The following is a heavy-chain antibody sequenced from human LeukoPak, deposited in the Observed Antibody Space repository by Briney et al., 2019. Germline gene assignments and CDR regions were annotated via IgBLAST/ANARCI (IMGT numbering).Heavy chain of an antibody. CDR1: GGSFSGYY. Sequence: SETLSLTCAVYGGSFSGYYWSWIRQPPGKGLEWIGEINHSGSTNYNPSLKSRVTISVDTSKNQFSLKLSSVTAADTAVYYCARGGRYRLWFGEQTKGRFYYMDVWGKGTTVTVSS. CDR3: ARGGRYRLWFGEQTKGRFYYMDV. D-gene: IGHD3-10*01. CDR2: INHSGST. J-gene: IGHJ6*03. V-gene: IGHV4-34*01.